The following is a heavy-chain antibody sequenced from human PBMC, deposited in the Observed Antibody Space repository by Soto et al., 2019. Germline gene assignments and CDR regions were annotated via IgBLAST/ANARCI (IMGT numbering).Heavy chain of an antibody. CDR1: GGSISSGGYY. Sequence: SETLSLTCTVSGGSISSGGYYWSWIRQHPGKCLEWIGYIYYSGSTYYNPSLKSRVTISVDTSKNQFSLKLSSVTAADTAVYYCARDTLAAPIPPYAFDIWGQGTMVTVSS. CDR3: ARDTLAAPIPPYAFDI. J-gene: IGHJ3*02. D-gene: IGHD6-13*01. V-gene: IGHV4-31*03. CDR2: IYYSGST.